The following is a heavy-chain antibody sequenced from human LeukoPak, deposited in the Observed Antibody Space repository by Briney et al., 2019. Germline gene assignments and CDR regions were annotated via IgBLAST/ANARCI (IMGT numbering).Heavy chain of an antibody. V-gene: IGHV3-23*01. J-gene: IGHJ4*02. CDR2: ISGSGGST. Sequence: GGSLRLSCAASGFTFSSYAMSWVRQAPGKGLEWVSAISGSGGSTYHADSVKGRFTISRDNSKNTLYLQMNSLRAEDTAVYYCAKSGWELIGGFDYWGQGTLVTVSS. CDR3: AKSGWELIGGFDY. D-gene: IGHD1-26*01. CDR1: GFTFSSYA.